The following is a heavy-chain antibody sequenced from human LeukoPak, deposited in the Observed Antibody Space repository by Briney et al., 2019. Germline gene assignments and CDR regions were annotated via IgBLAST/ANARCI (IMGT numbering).Heavy chain of an antibody. CDR3: ARGAFLPQYRRDFDP. V-gene: IGHV1-8*01. Sequence: ASVKVSCKASGYTFTSYDMNWVRQATGQGLEWMGWMNPNNNNVGYAQKFQGRVTITRDTSISTAYMELGSLTSEDTAVYYCARGAFLPQYRRDFDPWGQGTLVTVSS. CDR1: GYTFTSYD. D-gene: IGHD6-6*01. CDR2: MNPNNNNV. J-gene: IGHJ5*02.